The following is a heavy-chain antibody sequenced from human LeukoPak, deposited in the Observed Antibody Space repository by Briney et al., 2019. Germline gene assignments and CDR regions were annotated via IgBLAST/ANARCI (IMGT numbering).Heavy chain of an antibody. J-gene: IGHJ5*02. CDR3: ARPGCSGGDCYSSADH. D-gene: IGHD2-21*02. CDR1: GYTFIGYY. CDR2: ISGYNGNT. V-gene: IGHV1-18*04. Sequence: ASVKVSCKASGYTFIGYYLHWVRQAPGQGLEWMGWISGYNGNTNYPQKFQGRVTMTTDTSTSTAYMELRSLTSDDTAVYYCARPGCSGGDCYSSADHWGQGTLVTVSS.